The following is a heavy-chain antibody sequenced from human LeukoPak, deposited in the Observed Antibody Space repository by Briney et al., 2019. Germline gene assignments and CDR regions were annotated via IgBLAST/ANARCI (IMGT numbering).Heavy chain of an antibody. CDR2: IYYSGST. CDR1: GGSISSYY. CDR3: ASAIDYDFWSGYMPARDY. D-gene: IGHD3-3*01. J-gene: IGHJ4*02. V-gene: IGHV4-59*01. Sequence: SETLSLTCTVSGGSISSYYWSWIRQPPGKGLEWIGYIYYSGSTNYNPSLKSRVTISVDTSKNQFSLKLSSVTAADTAVYYCASAIDYDFWSGYMPARDYWGQGTLVTVSS.